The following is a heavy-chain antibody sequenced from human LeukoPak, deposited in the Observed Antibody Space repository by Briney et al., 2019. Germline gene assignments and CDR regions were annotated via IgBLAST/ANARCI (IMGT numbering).Heavy chain of an antibody. V-gene: IGHV1-3*03. CDR3: ARGGSYAMDV. Sequence: GASVKVSFKASGYTFTSYAIHWVRQAPGQRPEWMGWINGGNGNAKYSQEFQGRVTITRDTSANTAYMELSSLRSEDMALYYCARGGSYAMDVWGQGTTVTVAS. CDR1: GYTFTSYA. CDR2: INGGNGNA. J-gene: IGHJ6*02. D-gene: IGHD2-2*01.